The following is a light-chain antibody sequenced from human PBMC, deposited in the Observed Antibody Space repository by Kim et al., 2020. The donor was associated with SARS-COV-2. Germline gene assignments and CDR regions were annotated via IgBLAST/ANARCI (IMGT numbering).Light chain of an antibody. Sequence: SVSPGEPATLSCRASQSVSSHLAWYQQKPGQAPRLLIYAASTRATGIPARFSGSGSGTEFTLTISSLQSEDFGVYYCQQYNYWRSFGQGTKVDIK. V-gene: IGKV3-15*01. J-gene: IGKJ1*01. CDR3: QQYNYWRS. CDR2: AAS. CDR1: QSVSSH.